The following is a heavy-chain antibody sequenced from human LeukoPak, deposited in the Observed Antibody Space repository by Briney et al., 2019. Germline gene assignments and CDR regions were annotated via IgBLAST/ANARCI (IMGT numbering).Heavy chain of an antibody. CDR2: TNQDGSQK. V-gene: IGHV3-7*01. CDR3: VGSGSCTH. CDR1: GFSFSNYW. J-gene: IGHJ4*02. D-gene: IGHD3-10*01. Sequence: PGGSLRLSCAASGFSFSNYWTTWVRQAPGKGLEWVANTNQDGSQKNYMDSVKGRFTISRDNAKSSLYLQMNSLRVDDTAVYFCVGSGSCTHWGQGTLVTVSS.